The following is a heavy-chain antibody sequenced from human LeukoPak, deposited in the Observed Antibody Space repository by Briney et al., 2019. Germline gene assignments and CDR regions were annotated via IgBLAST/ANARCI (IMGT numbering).Heavy chain of an antibody. CDR1: GGTFSSYA. J-gene: IGHJ6*03. Sequence: SVKVSCKASGGTFSSYAISWVRQAPGQGLEWMGGIIPIFGTANYAQKFQGRVTITADKSTSTAYMELSSLRSEDSAVYYCARALWTNYYMDVWGKGTTVTVSS. V-gene: IGHV1-69*06. CDR3: ARALWTNYYMDV. CDR2: IIPIFGTA. D-gene: IGHD3-10*01.